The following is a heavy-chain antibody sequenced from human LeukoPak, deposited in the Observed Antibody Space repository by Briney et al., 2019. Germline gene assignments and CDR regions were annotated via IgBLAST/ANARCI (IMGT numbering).Heavy chain of an antibody. V-gene: IGHV3-21*01. CDR2: ISTSSTFI. J-gene: IGHJ4*02. CDR3: ARASYDILTGYKYYFDY. Sequence: GGSLRLSCTVSGFTFSSYSMNWVRQAPGKGLEWVSSISTSSTFIYYADSVKGRFTISRDNAKNSLYLQMNSLRAEDTAVYYCARASYDILTGYKYYFDYWGQGTLVTVSS. D-gene: IGHD3-9*01. CDR1: GFTFSSYS.